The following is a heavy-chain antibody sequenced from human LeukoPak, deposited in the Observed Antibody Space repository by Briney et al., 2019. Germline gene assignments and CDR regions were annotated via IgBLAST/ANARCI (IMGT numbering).Heavy chain of an antibody. CDR3: ARTPYGDYAIPFDY. CDR2: ISSSGSTI. V-gene: IGHV3-11*01. D-gene: IGHD4-17*01. CDR1: GFTFSDYY. J-gene: IGHJ4*02. Sequence: PGGSLRLSCAASGFTFSDYYMSWIRQAPGKGLECVSYISSSGSTIYYADSVKGRFTISRDNAKNSLYLQMNSLRAEDTAVYYCARTPYGDYAIPFDYWGQGTLVTVSS.